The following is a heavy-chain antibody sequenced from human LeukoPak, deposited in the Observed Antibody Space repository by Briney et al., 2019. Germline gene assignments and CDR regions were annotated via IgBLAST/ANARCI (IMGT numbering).Heavy chain of an antibody. D-gene: IGHD5-18*01. CDR2: IIPIFGTA. CDR3: ARGDTAMGTYYYYMDV. CDR1: GGTFSSYA. V-gene: IGHV1-69*05. Sequence: GASVKVSCKASGGTFSSYAISWVRQAPGQGLEWMGGIIPIFGTANYAQKFQGRVTITTDESTSTAYMELSSLRSEDTAVYYCARGDTAMGTYYYYMDVWGKGTTVTVSS. J-gene: IGHJ6*03.